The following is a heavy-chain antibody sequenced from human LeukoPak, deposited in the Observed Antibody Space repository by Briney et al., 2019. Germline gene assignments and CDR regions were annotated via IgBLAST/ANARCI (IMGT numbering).Heavy chain of an antibody. Sequence: SETLSLTCTVSGGSISSYYWSWIRQPPGKGLEWIGYIYYSGSTYYNPSLKSRVTISVDTSKNQFPLKLSSVTAADTAVYYCARGGGIAAAGTKDWGQGTLVTVSS. CDR1: GGSISSYY. CDR2: IYYSGST. J-gene: IGHJ4*02. V-gene: IGHV4-59*08. D-gene: IGHD6-13*01. CDR3: ARGGGIAAAGTKD.